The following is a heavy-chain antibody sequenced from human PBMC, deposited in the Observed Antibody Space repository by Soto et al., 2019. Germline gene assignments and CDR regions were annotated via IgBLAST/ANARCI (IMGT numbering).Heavy chain of an antibody. J-gene: IGHJ4*02. D-gene: IGHD3-10*01. CDR2: FRTGADDGTT. Sequence: GSLRLSCAASGFTFSSYSMSWVRQAPGKGLEWVSGFRTGADDGTTYYADSVKGRFTISRDISKNTLFLQMNSLRAEDTAIYYCAKKVNSGPGSQYFDYWGQGTLVTVSS. CDR1: GFTFSSYS. V-gene: IGHV3-23*01. CDR3: AKKVNSGPGSQYFDY.